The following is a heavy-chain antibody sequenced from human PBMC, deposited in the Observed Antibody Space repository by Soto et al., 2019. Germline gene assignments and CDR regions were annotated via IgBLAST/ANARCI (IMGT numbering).Heavy chain of an antibody. CDR1: GFAFFSHV. CDR3: TKDVTGDVGADY. V-gene: IGHV3-23*04. D-gene: IGHD2-21*02. Sequence: EVQLVESGGALVQPGGSLTLSCAASGFAFFSHVMSWVRQAPGKGREWVSTVKTTGDTTFYAGPVKGRFTASRDDSKSTLFLHMYSLRVEDTATYYCTKDVTGDVGADYWGQGTPVTVSS. CDR2: VKTTGDTT. J-gene: IGHJ4*02.